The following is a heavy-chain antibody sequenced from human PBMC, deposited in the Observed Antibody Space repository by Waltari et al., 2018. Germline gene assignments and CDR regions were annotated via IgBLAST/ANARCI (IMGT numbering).Heavy chain of an antibody. CDR3: ARGDYGDYYDY. V-gene: IGHV3-9*01. D-gene: IGHD4-17*01. Sequence: EVQLVESGGGLVQPGRSLRLSCAASGFTFDDYAMHWVRQAPGKGLEWVSGITWNSGSVGYVDSVKGRFTISRDNAKNSLYLQMNSLRAEDTAVYYCARGDYGDYYDYWGQGTLVTVSS. CDR2: ITWNSGSV. CDR1: GFTFDDYA. J-gene: IGHJ4*02.